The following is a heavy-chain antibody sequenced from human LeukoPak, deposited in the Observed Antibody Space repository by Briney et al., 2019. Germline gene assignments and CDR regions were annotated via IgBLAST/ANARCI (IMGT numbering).Heavy chain of an antibody. CDR3: ARDRSVGYFDL. CDR1: GFTFRNYG. J-gene: IGHJ2*01. D-gene: IGHD3-3*01. CDR2: IWYDGSNK. Sequence: QSGWSLRLSCAASGFTFRNYGMHWVRQAPGKGLEWVAVIWYDGSNKYYADSVKGRFTMSRDNSKNTLFLQMNSLRVDDTAVYYCARDRSVGYFDLWGRGTLVTVSS. V-gene: IGHV3-33*01.